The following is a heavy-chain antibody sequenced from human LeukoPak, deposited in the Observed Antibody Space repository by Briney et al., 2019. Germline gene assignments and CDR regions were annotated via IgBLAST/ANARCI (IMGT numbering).Heavy chain of an antibody. Sequence: PSETLSLTCAVYGGSFSGYHWSWIRQPPGQGLEWIGSIYYSGSTYYNPSLKSRVIISVDTSKNQFSLKLSSVTAADTAVYYCARLGLWAPIDYWGQGTLVTVSS. D-gene: IGHD1-26*01. CDR3: ARLGLWAPIDY. V-gene: IGHV4-34*01. CDR1: GGSFSGYH. CDR2: IYYSGST. J-gene: IGHJ4*02.